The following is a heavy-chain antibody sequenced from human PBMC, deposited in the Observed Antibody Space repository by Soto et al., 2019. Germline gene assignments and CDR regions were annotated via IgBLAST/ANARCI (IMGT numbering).Heavy chain of an antibody. Sequence: PGGSLRLSCAASGFTFSNAWMSWVRQAPGMGLEWVGHIKSKTDGGTTDYAAPVEGRFTISRDDSKNTLYLQMNSLKTEDTAVYYCSAVFEFLDNYYMDVWGKGTTVTVSS. J-gene: IGHJ6*03. D-gene: IGHD3-3*01. CDR1: GFTFSNAW. CDR2: IKSKTDGGTT. V-gene: IGHV3-15*01. CDR3: SAVFEFLDNYYMDV.